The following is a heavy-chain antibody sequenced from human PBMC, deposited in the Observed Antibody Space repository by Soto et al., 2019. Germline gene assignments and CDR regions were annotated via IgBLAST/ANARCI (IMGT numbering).Heavy chain of an antibody. CDR1: GFTFSSYG. J-gene: IGHJ3*02. Sequence: GGSLRLSCAASGFTFSSYGMHWVRQAPGKGLEWVAVIWYDGSNKYYADSVKGRFTISRDNSRNTLYLQMNSLRAEDTAVYYCARDQSWVVGAPYPSYAFDIWGQGTMVTVSS. CDR2: IWYDGSNK. D-gene: IGHD1-26*01. V-gene: IGHV3-33*01. CDR3: ARDQSWVVGAPYPSYAFDI.